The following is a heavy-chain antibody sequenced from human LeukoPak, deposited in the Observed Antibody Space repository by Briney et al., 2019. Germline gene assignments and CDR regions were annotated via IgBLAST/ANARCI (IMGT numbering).Heavy chain of an antibody. CDR1: GGSISSSNW. CDR3: ARITMIVVVIRYFDL. CDR2: IYHSGST. Sequence: SETLSLTCAVSGGSISSSNWWSWVRQPPGKGLEWIGEIYHSGSTNYNPSLKSRVTISVDKSKNQFSLKLSPVTAADTAVYYCARITMIVVVIRYFDLWGRGTLVTVSS. V-gene: IGHV4-4*02. J-gene: IGHJ2*01. D-gene: IGHD3-22*01.